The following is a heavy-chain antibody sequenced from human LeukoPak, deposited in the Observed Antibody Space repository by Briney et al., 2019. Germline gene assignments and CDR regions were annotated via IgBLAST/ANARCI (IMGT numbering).Heavy chain of an antibody. Sequence: SETLSLTCTVSGGPISSYYWSWIRQPPGKGLEWIGYIYYSGSTNYNPSLKSRVTISVDTSKNQFSLKLSSVTAADTAVCYCARAPTMVVTSFDYWGQGTLVTVSS. CDR3: ARAPTMVVTSFDY. CDR1: GGPISSYY. J-gene: IGHJ4*02. CDR2: IYYSGST. D-gene: IGHD4-23*01. V-gene: IGHV4-59*01.